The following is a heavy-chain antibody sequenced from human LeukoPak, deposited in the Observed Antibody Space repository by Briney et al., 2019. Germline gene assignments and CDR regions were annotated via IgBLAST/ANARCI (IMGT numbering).Heavy chain of an antibody. CDR3: ARDSVRDGYNYYFDY. Sequence: GASVKVSCKASGYTFTSYGISWVRQAPGQGLEWMGGIIPIFGTANYAQKFQGRVTITADESTSTAYMELSSLRSEDTAVYYCARDSVRDGYNYYFDYWGQGTLVTVSS. CDR2: IIPIFGTA. CDR1: GYTFTSYG. D-gene: IGHD5-24*01. J-gene: IGHJ4*02. V-gene: IGHV1-69*13.